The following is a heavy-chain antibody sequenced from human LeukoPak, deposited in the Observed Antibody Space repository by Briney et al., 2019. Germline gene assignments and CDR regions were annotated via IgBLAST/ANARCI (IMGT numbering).Heavy chain of an antibody. CDR1: AFTFSDYY. J-gene: IGHJ6*02. CDR2: ISSSGSTI. CDR3: ASGSSEYYYYYGMDV. V-gene: IGHV3-11*01. D-gene: IGHD6-6*01. Sequence: GSLRLSCAASAFTFSDYYMSWIRQAPGKGLEWVSYISSSGSTIYYADSVKGRFTISRDNAKNSLYLQMNSLRAEDTAVYYCASGSSEYYYYYGMDVWGQGTTVTVSS.